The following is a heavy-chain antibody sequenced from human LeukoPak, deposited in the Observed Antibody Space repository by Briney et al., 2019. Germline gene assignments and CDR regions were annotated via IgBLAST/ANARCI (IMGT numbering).Heavy chain of an antibody. Sequence: GGSLRLSCAASGFTFSSYGMHWVRQAPGKGLEWVTFIRYDGSNKYYADSVKGRFTISRDNSKNSLYLQMNSLRAEDTAVYYCARDTPYFDWLQNDYWGQGTLVTVSS. J-gene: IGHJ4*02. D-gene: IGHD3-9*01. V-gene: IGHV3-30*02. CDR3: ARDTPYFDWLQNDY. CDR2: IRYDGSNK. CDR1: GFTFSSYG.